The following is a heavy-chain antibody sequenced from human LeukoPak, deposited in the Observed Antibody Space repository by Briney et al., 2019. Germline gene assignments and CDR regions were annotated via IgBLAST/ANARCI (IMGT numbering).Heavy chain of an antibody. CDR3: ARGDYYGSGSFDY. CDR2: INHSGST. CDR1: GGSFSGYY. J-gene: IGHJ4*02. Sequence: SETLSLTCAVYGGSFSGYYWSWIRQPPGKGLEWIGEINHSGSTNYNPSLKSRVTISVDTSKNQFSLKLSSVTAADTAVYYCARGDYYGSGSFDYWGQETLVTVSS. D-gene: IGHD3-10*01. V-gene: IGHV4-34*01.